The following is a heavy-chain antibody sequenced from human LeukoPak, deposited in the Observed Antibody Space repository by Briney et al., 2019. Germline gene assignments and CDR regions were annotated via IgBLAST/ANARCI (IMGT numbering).Heavy chain of an antibody. Sequence: SETLSLTCTVSGYSISSGYYWGWIRQPPGKGLEWIGSIYHSGSTYYNPSLKGRVTISVDTSKNQFSLKLSSVTAADTAVYYCARDSMGAFDYWGQGTLVTVSS. J-gene: IGHJ4*02. CDR2: IYHSGST. D-gene: IGHD1-26*01. V-gene: IGHV4-38-2*02. CDR1: GYSISSGYY. CDR3: ARDSMGAFDY.